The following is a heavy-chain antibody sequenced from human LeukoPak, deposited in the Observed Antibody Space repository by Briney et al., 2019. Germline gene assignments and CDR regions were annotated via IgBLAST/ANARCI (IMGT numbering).Heavy chain of an antibody. Sequence: PGGSLRLSCAASGFSFNTYWMSWVRQAPGEGLEWVANIKEDGSEKYYVDSVKGRFTISRDNAKNSLSLQMNSLRAEDTALYYCVGGNSFDYWGQGTLVAVSS. CDR3: VGGNSFDY. CDR1: GFSFNTYW. D-gene: IGHD3-16*01. J-gene: IGHJ4*02. CDR2: IKEDGSEK. V-gene: IGHV3-7*01.